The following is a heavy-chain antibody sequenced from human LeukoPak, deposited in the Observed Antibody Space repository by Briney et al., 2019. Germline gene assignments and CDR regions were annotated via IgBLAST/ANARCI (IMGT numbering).Heavy chain of an antibody. Sequence: GGSLRLSCAASGFTFSNYAMSWVRRAPGKGLEWVSLIGGSSVNIYYADSVKGRFTISRDNSKNTLYLQMNSLRGDDTVVYYCTRGSTSTWYDYWGQGIQVTVSS. CDR3: TRGSTSTWYDY. D-gene: IGHD6-13*01. CDR1: GFTFSNYA. CDR2: IGGSSVNI. J-gene: IGHJ4*02. V-gene: IGHV3-23*01.